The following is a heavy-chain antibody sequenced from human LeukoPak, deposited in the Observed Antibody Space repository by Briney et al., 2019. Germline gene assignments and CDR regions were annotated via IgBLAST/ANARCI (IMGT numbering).Heavy chain of an antibody. J-gene: IGHJ6*02. V-gene: IGHV1-46*01. CDR3: AREDVVLVDAVRYYYYGMDV. CDR1: GYNFISYY. D-gene: IGHD2-8*01. CDR2: INPSGGST. Sequence: GASVKVSRKASGYNFISYYMHWVRQAPGQGLEWMGIINPSGGSTSYAQKFQDRVSMTRDTSTSTVYMELSSLKSEDTAVYYCAREDVVLVDAVRYYYYGMDVWGQGTRVTVSS.